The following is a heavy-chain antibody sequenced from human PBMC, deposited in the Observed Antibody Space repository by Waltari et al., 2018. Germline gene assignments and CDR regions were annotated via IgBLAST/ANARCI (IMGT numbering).Heavy chain of an antibody. CDR1: GFTFISYA. D-gene: IGHD2-2*01. CDR3: AKVGGVAAAEFQFDF. Sequence: EVQLLESGGGLVQPGESLRLSCAASGFTFISYAMSWVRQGPGKGREWVSVISGPGLTTYYADSVKGRFSSSRDNSRSTLYLQINSLRGDDTAVYYCAKVGGVAAAEFQFDFWGRGTLVTVSS. CDR2: ISGPGLTT. J-gene: IGHJ4*02. V-gene: IGHV3-23*01.